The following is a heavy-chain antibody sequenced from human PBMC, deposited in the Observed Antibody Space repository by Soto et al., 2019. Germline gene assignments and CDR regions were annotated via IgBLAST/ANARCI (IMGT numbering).Heavy chain of an antibody. Sequence: SETLSLTCSVSGGSVGTYFWSWIRQPPGEGLQWIGHLYNGGSTRYNPSLKSRVSISVDTYNNQFSLRPNSVTAADTAVYYCARESHPAAAVDYWGQGTLVTVSS. CDR1: GGSVGTYF. D-gene: IGHD6-13*01. V-gene: IGHV4-59*02. CDR2: LYNGGST. CDR3: ARESHPAAAVDY. J-gene: IGHJ4*02.